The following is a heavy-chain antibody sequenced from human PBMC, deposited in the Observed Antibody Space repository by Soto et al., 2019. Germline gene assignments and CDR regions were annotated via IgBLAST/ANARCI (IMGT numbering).Heavy chain of an antibody. D-gene: IGHD3-10*01. J-gene: IGHJ4*02. CDR3: ATSYGSGYRAFDY. CDR2: VNPILSMS. Sequence: QVQLVQSGAEVKRPGSSVKVSCKASGDTFSFYSINWVRQAPGLGLEWMGRVNPILSMSNYAQRFQGRVTMTADKSTSTAYMKLSGLRPEDTAMYYCATSYGSGYRAFDYWGQGALVTVSS. V-gene: IGHV1-69*04. CDR1: GDTFSFYS.